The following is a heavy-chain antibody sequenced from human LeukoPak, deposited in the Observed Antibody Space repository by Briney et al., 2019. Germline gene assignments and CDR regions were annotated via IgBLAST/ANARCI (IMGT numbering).Heavy chain of an antibody. CDR2: IYYSGST. J-gene: IGHJ4*02. D-gene: IGHD7-27*01. CDR3: ARAQANWGLY. CDR1: GGSISSYY. Sequence: SETLSLTCTVSGGSISSYYWSWIRQPPGKGLEWIAYIYYSGSTNYNPSLKRRVTISVHTSKNQFSLKLSSVTAADTAVYYCARAQANWGLYWGQGTLVTVSS. V-gene: IGHV4-59*01.